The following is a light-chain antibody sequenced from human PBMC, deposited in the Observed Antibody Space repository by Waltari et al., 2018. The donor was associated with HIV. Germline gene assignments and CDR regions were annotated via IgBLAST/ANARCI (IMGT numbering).Light chain of an antibody. CDR2: GNR. Sequence: QSVLTQPPSVSGAPGQRVTISCTGSGSNIGAGFDVHWYQQLPGTAPKPRIFGNRKRPSGVPDRFSGSRSGTSASLAITGLHTEDEADYYGQSYDSSLSGWVFGGGTKLTVL. CDR3: QSYDSSLSGWV. V-gene: IGLV1-40*01. J-gene: IGLJ3*02. CDR1: GSNIGAGFD.